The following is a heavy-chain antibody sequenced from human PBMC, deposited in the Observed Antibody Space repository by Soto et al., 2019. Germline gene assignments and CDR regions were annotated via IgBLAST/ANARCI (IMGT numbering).Heavy chain of an antibody. V-gene: IGHV3-53*01. J-gene: IGHJ6*01. CDR1: GLTVSRNY. CDR2: IYRGAST. D-gene: IGHD6-6*01. CDR3: ASPSIAARPGYYYYGMDV. Sequence: DGSLRLSCAAAGLTVSRNYMIWVRQAPGKGLEWVSVIYRGASTYYADSVKGRFTISRDNSKNTLYLQMNGLRAEGTAVYYCASPSIAARPGYYYYGMDVWGQGT.